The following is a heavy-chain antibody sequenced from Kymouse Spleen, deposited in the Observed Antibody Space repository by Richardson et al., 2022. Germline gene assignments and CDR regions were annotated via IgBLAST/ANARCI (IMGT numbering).Heavy chain of an antibody. Sequence: EVQLVESGGGLVQPGGSLRLSCAASGFTFSSYWMSWVRQAPGKGLEWVANIKQDGSEKYYVDSVKGRFTISRDNAKNSLYLQMNSLRAEDTAVYYCARGPAMIVVVTLFDYWGQGTLVTVSS. CDR3: ARGPAMIVVVTLFDY. V-gene: IGHV3-7*01. CDR1: GFTFSSYW. J-gene: IGHJ4*02. CDR2: IKQDGSEK. D-gene: IGHD3-22*01.